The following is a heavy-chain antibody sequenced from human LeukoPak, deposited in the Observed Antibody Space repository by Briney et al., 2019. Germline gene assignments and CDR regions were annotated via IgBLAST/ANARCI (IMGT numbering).Heavy chain of an antibody. CDR1: GGSFSGYY. D-gene: IGHD3-16*02. J-gene: IGHJ3*02. V-gene: IGHV4-34*01. CDR3: ARGYDYVWGSYRSPRAFDI. CDR2: INYSGST. Sequence: SETLSLTCAVYGGSFSGYYWSWIRQPPGKGLEWIGEINYSGSTSYNPSLKSRITISVDTSKNQFSLKLNSVTAADTAVYYCARGYDYVWGSYRSPRAFDIWGQGTMVTVSS.